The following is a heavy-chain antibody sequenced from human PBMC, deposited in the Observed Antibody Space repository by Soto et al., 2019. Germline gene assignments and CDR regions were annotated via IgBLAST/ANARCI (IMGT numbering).Heavy chain of an antibody. CDR1: GGTFSSYA. Sequence: VKVSCKASGGTFSSYAISWVRQAPGQGLEWMGGIIPIFGTANYAQKFQGRVTITADESTSTAYMELSSLRSEDTAVYYCARVVIYCSGGSCYYNWFDPWGQGTLVTVSS. CDR2: IIPIFGTA. D-gene: IGHD2-15*01. J-gene: IGHJ5*02. V-gene: IGHV1-69*13. CDR3: ARVVIYCSGGSCYYNWFDP.